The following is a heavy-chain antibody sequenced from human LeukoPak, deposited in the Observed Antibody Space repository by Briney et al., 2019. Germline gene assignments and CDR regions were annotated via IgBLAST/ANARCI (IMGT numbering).Heavy chain of an antibody. Sequence: ASVKVSCKASGYIFTNYAISWVRQAPGQGLEWMGSISAYNGNTSYAQKLQGRVTMTTDTSTSTAYMELRSLRSDDTAVYYCARPIAQSSAYWEFFYYWGQGTLVTVSS. D-gene: IGHD3-22*01. CDR3: ARPIAQSSAYWEFFYY. CDR2: ISAYNGNT. V-gene: IGHV1-18*01. J-gene: IGHJ4*02. CDR1: GYIFTNYA.